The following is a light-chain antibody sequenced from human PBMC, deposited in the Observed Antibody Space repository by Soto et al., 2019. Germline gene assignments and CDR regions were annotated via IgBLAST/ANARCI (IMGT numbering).Light chain of an antibody. J-gene: IGKJ5*01. CDR1: QGLSSD. CDR2: AAS. V-gene: IGKV1-9*01. Sequence: DIPLTQSPSFLSASVGDRVTITCRASQGLSSDLAWYQQKPGKAPKILIYAASTLQSGVPSRFSGSGSGTEFTLTISSLQPEDFATYYCQQLNSYPITFGQGTRLEIK. CDR3: QQLNSYPIT.